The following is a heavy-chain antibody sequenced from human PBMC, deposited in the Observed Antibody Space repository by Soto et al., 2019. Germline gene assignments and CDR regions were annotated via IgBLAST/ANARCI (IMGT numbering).Heavy chain of an antibody. CDR1: GYTFTSYG. J-gene: IGHJ4*02. CDR2: ISAYNGNT. CDR3: ASNIGYCSSTSCYTGTLDY. D-gene: IGHD2-2*02. Sequence: GASVKVSCKASGYTFTSYGISWVRQAPGQGLEWMGWISAYNGNTNYAQKLQGRVTMTTDTSTSTAYMQLRSLRSDDTAVYYWASNIGYCSSTSCYTGTLDYWGQGTLVNV. V-gene: IGHV1-18*01.